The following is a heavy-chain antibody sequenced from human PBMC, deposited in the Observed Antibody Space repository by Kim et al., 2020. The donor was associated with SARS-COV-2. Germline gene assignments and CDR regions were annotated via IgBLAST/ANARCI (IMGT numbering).Heavy chain of an antibody. V-gene: IGHV4-34*01. CDR2: INHSGST. D-gene: IGHD2-15*01. CDR3: ARSRGGGRRYCSGGSCYSGAFDI. Sequence: SETLSLTCAVYGGSFSGYYWSWIRQPPGKGLEWIGEINHSGSTNYNPSLKSRVTISVDTSKNQFSLKLSSVTAADTAVYYCARSRGGGRRYCSGGSCYSGAFDIWGQGTMVTVSS. J-gene: IGHJ3*02. CDR1: GGSFSGYY.